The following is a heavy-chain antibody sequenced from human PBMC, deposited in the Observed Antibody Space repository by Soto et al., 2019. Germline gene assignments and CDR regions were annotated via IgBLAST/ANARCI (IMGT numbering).Heavy chain of an antibody. CDR2: MNPSSGNT. CDR1: GYTFTSYD. D-gene: IGHD5-12*01. J-gene: IGHJ6*03. CDR3: ARSNIVATTRYYYYYMDV. Sequence: ASVKVSCKASGYTFTSYDINWVRQATGQGLEWMGWMNPSSGNTGYAQKFQGRVTMTRNTSISTAYMELSSLRSEDTAVYYCARSNIVATTRYYYYYMDVWGKGTTVTVSS. V-gene: IGHV1-8*01.